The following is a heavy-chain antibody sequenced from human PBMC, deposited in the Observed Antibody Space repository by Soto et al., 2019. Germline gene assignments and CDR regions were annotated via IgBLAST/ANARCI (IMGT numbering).Heavy chain of an antibody. V-gene: IGHV3-30*04. J-gene: IGHJ5*02. Sequence: GGSLRLSCAASGFILSDFAMHWVRQAPGRGLEWVAVILKDGKSKYYADSVRGRFTISSDTSKDTIFLQLTSLRLDDSAVYYCAKTGGNGGSCFSWFDPWGQGTPVTVSS. D-gene: IGHD2-15*01. CDR3: AKTGGNGGSCFSWFDP. CDR1: GFILSDFA. CDR2: ILKDGKSK.